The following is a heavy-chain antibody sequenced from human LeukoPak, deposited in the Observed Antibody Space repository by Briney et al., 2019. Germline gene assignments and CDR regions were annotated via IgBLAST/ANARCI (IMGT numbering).Heavy chain of an antibody. CDR2: ISGSGGST. J-gene: IGHJ4*02. Sequence: GGSLTLSCAASGFTFSSYAMSWVRQAPGKGLEWVSAISGSGGSTYYADSVKGRFTISRDNSKNTLYLQMNSLRAEDTAVYYCAKDLGHINMVRVLDYWGQGTLVTVSS. D-gene: IGHD3-10*01. CDR1: GFTFSSYA. V-gene: IGHV3-23*01. CDR3: AKDLGHINMVRVLDY.